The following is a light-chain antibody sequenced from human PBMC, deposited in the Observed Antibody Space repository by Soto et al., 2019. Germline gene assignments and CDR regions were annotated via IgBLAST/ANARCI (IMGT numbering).Light chain of an antibody. CDR3: MQALQTWT. CDR1: QSLLHSNGYNY. J-gene: IGKJ1*01. CDR2: LGS. Sequence: IVMTQSPLSLPVTPGEPASISCRSSQSLLHSNGYNYLDWYLQKPGHSPQLLIYLGSNRSSGVPDRFSGSGSGTDFTLKISRVEAEDVGVYYCMQALQTWTFGQGTKVEIK. V-gene: IGKV2-28*01.